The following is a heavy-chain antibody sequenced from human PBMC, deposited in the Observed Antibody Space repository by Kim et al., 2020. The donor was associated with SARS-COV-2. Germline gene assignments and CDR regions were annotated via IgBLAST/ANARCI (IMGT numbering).Heavy chain of an antibody. Sequence: EESVKGPFTISRDNAKNSLYLQMNSRRAEDTALYYCAQDNNPFVLRYRDYWGQGTLVTVSS. D-gene: IGHD3-9*01. CDR3: AQDNNPFVLRYRDY. V-gene: IGHV3-9*01. J-gene: IGHJ4*02.